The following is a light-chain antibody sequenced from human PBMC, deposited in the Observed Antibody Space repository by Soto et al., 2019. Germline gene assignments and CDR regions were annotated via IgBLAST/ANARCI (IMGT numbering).Light chain of an antibody. V-gene: IGKV3D-20*02. CDR2: GAS. CDR3: QQRSNWPWT. CDR1: QSVTSNY. Sequence: IVLTQSPGTLSLSPGERATLSCRASQSVTSNYLAWYQQKPGQAPRLLVYGASSRATGISDRFSGSGSGTDFTLTISSLEPEDFAVYYCQQRSNWPWTFGQGTKVDIK. J-gene: IGKJ1*01.